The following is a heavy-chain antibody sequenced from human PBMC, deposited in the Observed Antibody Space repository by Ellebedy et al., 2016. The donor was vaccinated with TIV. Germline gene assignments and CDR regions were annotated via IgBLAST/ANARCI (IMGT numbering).Heavy chain of an antibody. V-gene: IGHV4-59*12. CDR1: AGSISGYY. J-gene: IGHJ6*03. Sequence: SETLSLTXSVSAGSISGYYWGWVRQHPAKGLELIGYIYNSGSTNYNPSLKSRVTISVDTSKNQFSLKLSSVTAADTAVYYCARVRGYSYGFSSGYYYMDVWGKGTTVTVSS. D-gene: IGHD5-18*01. CDR2: IYNSGST. CDR3: ARVRGYSYGFSSGYYYMDV.